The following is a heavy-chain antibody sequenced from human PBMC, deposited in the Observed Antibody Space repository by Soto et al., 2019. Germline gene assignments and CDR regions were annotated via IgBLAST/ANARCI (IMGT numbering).Heavy chain of an antibody. CDR1: GFTFSSYW. J-gene: IGHJ4*02. CDR3: ARDRCSGGSCYYLSDYFDY. D-gene: IGHD2-15*01. V-gene: IGHV3-74*01. Sequence: PGGSLRLSCAASGFTFSSYWMHWVRQAPGKGLVWVSRINSDGSSTSYADSVKGRFTISRDNAKNTLYLQMNSLRAEDTAVYYCARDRCSGGSCYYLSDYFDYWGQGTLVTVSS. CDR2: INSDGSST.